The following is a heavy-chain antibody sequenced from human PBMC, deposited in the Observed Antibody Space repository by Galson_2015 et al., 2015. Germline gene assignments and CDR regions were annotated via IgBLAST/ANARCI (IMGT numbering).Heavy chain of an antibody. D-gene: IGHD3-3*01. Sequence: SLRLSCAASGFTFSDYYMSWIRQAPGKGLEWVSYISSSSSYTNYADSVKGRFTISRDNAKNSLYLQMNSLRAEDTAVYYCAREPDSDYDFWSGRCMDVWGQGTTVTV. CDR2: ISSSSSYT. J-gene: IGHJ6*02. CDR3: AREPDSDYDFWSGRCMDV. CDR1: GFTFSDYY. V-gene: IGHV3-11*06.